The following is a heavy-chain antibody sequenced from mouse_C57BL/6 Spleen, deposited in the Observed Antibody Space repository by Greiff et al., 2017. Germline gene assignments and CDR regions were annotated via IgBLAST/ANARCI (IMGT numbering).Heavy chain of an antibody. Sequence: QVQLKESGPELVKPGASVKISCKASGYAFSSSWMNWVKQRPGKGLEWIGRIYPGDGDTNYNGKFKGKATLTADKSSSTAYMQLSSLTSEDSAVYFCARVSYAMDYWGQGTSVTVSS. J-gene: IGHJ4*01. CDR1: GYAFSSSW. V-gene: IGHV1-82*01. CDR3: ARVSYAMDY. CDR2: IYPGDGDT.